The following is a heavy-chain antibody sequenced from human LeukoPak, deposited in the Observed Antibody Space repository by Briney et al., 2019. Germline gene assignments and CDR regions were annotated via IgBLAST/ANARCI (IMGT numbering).Heavy chain of an antibody. CDR2: INHSGST. J-gene: IGHJ6*03. CDR1: GGSLSSYY. V-gene: IGHV4-34*01. CDR3: ARLGDIVYYYYYMDV. D-gene: IGHD2-15*01. Sequence: SETLSLTCTVSGGSLSSYYWSWLRQPPGKGLEWIGEINHSGSTNYKPSLKSRVTISVDTSKNQFSLKLSSVTAADTAVYYCARLGDIVYYYYYMDVWGKGTTVTISS.